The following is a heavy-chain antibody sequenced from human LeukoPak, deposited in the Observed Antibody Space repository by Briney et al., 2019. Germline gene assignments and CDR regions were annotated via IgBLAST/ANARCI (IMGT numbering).Heavy chain of an antibody. CDR1: GGSISSSSYY. J-gene: IGHJ5*02. V-gene: IGHV4-39*01. Sequence: SETLSLTCTVSGGSISSSSYYWGWIRQPPGKGLEWIGSIYYSGSTYYNPSLKSRVTISVDTSKNQFSLKLSSVTAADTAVYYCASYYDILTGYNENWFDPWGQGTLATVSS. D-gene: IGHD3-9*01. CDR2: IYYSGST. CDR3: ASYYDILTGYNENWFDP.